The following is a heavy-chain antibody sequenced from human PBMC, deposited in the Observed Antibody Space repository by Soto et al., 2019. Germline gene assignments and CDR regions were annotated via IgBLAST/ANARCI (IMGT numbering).Heavy chain of an antibody. V-gene: IGHV1-18*01. CDR3: ARAPAGRTSDRYFDL. Sequence: QVQLVQSGAEVKKPGASVKVSCKASGYTFTSYGISWVRQAPGQGLEWMGWISAYNGNTNYAQKLQGRVTMTTDTSXXTAYMELRSLRSDDTAVYYCARAPAGRTSDRYFDLWGRGTLVTVSS. D-gene: IGHD6-13*01. J-gene: IGHJ2*01. CDR1: GYTFTSYG. CDR2: ISAYNGNT.